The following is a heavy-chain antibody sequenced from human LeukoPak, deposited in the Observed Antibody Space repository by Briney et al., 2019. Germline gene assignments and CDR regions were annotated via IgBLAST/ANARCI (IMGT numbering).Heavy chain of an antibody. D-gene: IGHD3-10*01. CDR1: GFTVSSNY. CDR2: IYSGGST. CDR3: AKDPYYYGSGSYYRPGHFDY. J-gene: IGHJ4*02. V-gene: IGHV3-66*02. Sequence: PGGSLRLSCAASGFTVSSNYMSWVRQAPGKGLEWVSVIYSGGSTYYADSVKGRFTISRDNSKNTLYLQMNSLRAEDTAVYYCAKDPYYYGSGSYYRPGHFDYWGQGTLVTVSS.